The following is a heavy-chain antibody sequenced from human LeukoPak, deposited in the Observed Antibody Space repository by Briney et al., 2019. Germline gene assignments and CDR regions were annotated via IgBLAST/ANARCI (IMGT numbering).Heavy chain of an antibody. J-gene: IGHJ4*02. CDR3: AREATRYYYDSSGNFDY. CDR1: GYTFTGYY. CDR2: INPNSGGT. D-gene: IGHD3-22*01. V-gene: IGHV1-2*02. Sequence: GASVKVSCKASGYTFTGYYMHWVRQAPGQGLEWMGWINPNSGGTNYAQKFQGRVTMTRDTSISTAYMELSRLRSDDTAVYYCAREATRYYYDSSGNFDYWGQGTLVTVSS.